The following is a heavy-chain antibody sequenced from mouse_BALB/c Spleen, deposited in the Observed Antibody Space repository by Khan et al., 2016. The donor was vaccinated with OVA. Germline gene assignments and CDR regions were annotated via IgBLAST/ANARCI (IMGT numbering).Heavy chain of an antibody. CDR1: GFTFNIFG. CDR3: ARGGGYVGGFDY. Sequence: EVQLVESGGGLVQPGGSRKLSCAASGFTFNIFGMHWVRQAPEKGLAWVAYISSGSSTIYYADTVKGRFTISRDNPKNTVFLPMTSLRSEYTAMYYCARGGGYVGGFDYWGQGTTLTVSS. D-gene: IGHD2-2*01. V-gene: IGHV5-17*02. CDR2: ISSGSSTI. J-gene: IGHJ2*01.